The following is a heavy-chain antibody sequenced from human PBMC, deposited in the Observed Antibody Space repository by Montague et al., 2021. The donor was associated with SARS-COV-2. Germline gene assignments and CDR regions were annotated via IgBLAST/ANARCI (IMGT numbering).Heavy chain of an antibody. J-gene: IGHJ5*02. CDR1: GGSFSDYY. D-gene: IGHD3-16*02. CDR3: ARGYDYVWGSYRYLHWFDP. V-gene: IGHV4-34*01. CDR2: IDHSGTT. Sequence: SETLSLTCTVYGGSFSDYYWTWIRQPPGKGLEWIGEIDHSGTTNYNPSLKSRLSISVDTSKNQFSLKLSSVTAADTAVYYCARGYDYVWGSYRYLHWFDPWGQGTLVTVSS.